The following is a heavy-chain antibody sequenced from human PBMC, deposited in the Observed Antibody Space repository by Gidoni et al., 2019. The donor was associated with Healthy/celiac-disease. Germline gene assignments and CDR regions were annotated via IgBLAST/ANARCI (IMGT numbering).Heavy chain of an antibody. V-gene: IGHV3-21*01. D-gene: IGHD5-12*01. CDR2: MSSSSSYR. Sequence: EVQLLECVGGLVKPGGSLRLSCSASGFTLRSYSMNWVRQAPGKGMELVSSMSSSSSYRYYADSVKGRFTIARDNAKNSLYLQMNRLRAEDTAVYYCAREGHSGYEYFDYWGQGTLVTVSS. CDR3: AREGHSGYEYFDY. CDR1: GFTLRSYS. J-gene: IGHJ4*02.